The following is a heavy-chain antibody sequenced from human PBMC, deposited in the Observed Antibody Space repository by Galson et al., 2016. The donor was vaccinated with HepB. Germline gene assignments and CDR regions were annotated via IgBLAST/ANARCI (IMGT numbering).Heavy chain of an antibody. CDR1: GDSVSSNSAA. CDR2: TYHRGKWYY. V-gene: IGHV6-1*01. Sequence: CAISGDSVSSNSAAWNWIGQSSSRGLEWLGRTYHRGKWYYDYAASLESRISIDPDTSNNQFSLHLRSVAPDDTAVYYCARLSIPDYGGGWYFDYWGRGILVTVSS. CDR3: ARLSIPDYGGGWYFDY. D-gene: IGHD4-17*01. J-gene: IGHJ4*02.